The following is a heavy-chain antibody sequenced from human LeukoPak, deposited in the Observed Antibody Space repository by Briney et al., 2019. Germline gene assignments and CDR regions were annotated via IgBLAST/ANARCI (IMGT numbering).Heavy chain of an antibody. CDR3: ARGPPRDFGASGFYYNY. D-gene: IGHD4/OR15-4a*01. V-gene: IGHV4-34*01. CDR1: GGSFSDYY. J-gene: IGHJ4*02. Sequence: SETLSLTCAIYGGSFSDYYWSWVRQPPAKGQEWIGEINHSGSTNYNPSLTSRVTMSVDTSKNQFSLKLSSVTAADTAVYFCARGPPRDFGASGFYYNYWGQGTRVTVSS. CDR2: INHSGST.